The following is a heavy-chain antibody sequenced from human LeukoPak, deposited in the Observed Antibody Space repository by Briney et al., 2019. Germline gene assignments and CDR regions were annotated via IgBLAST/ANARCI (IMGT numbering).Heavy chain of an antibody. CDR2: IRYDGSNK. J-gene: IGHJ4*02. D-gene: IGHD3-10*01. CDR1: GFTFSSYG. Sequence: PGGSLRLSCAASGFTFSSYGIHWVRQAPGKGLEWVAFIRYDGSNKYYADSVKGRFTISRDNSKNTLYLQMNSLRAEDTAVYYCAKDHYYGSGKYYFDYWGQGTLVTVSS. CDR3: AKDHYYGSGKYYFDY. V-gene: IGHV3-30*02.